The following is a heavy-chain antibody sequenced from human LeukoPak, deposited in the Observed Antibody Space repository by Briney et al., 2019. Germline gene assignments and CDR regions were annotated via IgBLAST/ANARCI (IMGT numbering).Heavy chain of an antibody. CDR1: AFTFGDYA. CDR2: VRSEPYGATT. D-gene: IGHD1-26*01. CDR3: TRAQTEVGAKYYFDY. Sequence: PGRSLRLSCTASAFTFGDYAMNWVRQAPGKGLEWVGFVRSEPYGATTEYAASVKGRFTISRDDSSGIAYLQMNSLKIEDTAVYFYTRAQTEVGAKYYFDYWGQGTLVTVSS. V-gene: IGHV3-49*04. J-gene: IGHJ4*02.